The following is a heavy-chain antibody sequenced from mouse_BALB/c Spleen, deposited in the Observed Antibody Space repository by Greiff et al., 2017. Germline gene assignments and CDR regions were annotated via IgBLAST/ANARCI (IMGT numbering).Heavy chain of an antibody. D-gene: IGHD1-2*01. CDR2: INSNGGST. V-gene: IGHV5-6-3*01. CDR3: ARNYGYPYYFDY. J-gene: IGHJ2*01. Sequence: EVMLVESGGGLVQPGGSLKLSCAASGFTFSSYGMSWVRQTPDKRLELVATINSNGGSTYYPDSVKGRFTISRDNAKNTLYLQMSSLKSEDTAMYYCARNYGYPYYFDYWGQGTTLTVSS. CDR1: GFTFSSYG.